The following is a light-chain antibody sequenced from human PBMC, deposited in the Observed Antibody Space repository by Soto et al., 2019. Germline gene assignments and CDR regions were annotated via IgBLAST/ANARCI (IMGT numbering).Light chain of an antibody. CDR1: SSDVGAYNY. CDR2: DVY. CDR3: CSSGGSPTYV. V-gene: IGLV2-14*01. Sequence: QSALTQPASVSGSPGQSITISCTGTSSDVGAYNYVSWYQQHPGKAPKLMIWDVYNRPSGVSHRFSGSKSGNTASLTISGLKVEDEADYYCCSSGGSPTYVFGTGTKVTVL. J-gene: IGLJ1*01.